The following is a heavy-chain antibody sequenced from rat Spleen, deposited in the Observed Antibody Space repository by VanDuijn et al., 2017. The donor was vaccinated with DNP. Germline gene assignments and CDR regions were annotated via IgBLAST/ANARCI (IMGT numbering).Heavy chain of an antibody. Sequence: EVQLVESGGDLVQPGRSLKLSCAASGFTFSDYYMAWVRQAPKKGLEWVAYISYEGSRSYYGDSVKGRFTISRDNAKSTLYLQMNSLRSEDTATYYCARGNYPGINTFDYWGQGVMVTVSS. V-gene: IGHV5-22*01. J-gene: IGHJ2*01. D-gene: IGHD1-4*01. CDR1: GFTFSDYY. CDR2: ISYEGSRS. CDR3: ARGNYPGINTFDY.